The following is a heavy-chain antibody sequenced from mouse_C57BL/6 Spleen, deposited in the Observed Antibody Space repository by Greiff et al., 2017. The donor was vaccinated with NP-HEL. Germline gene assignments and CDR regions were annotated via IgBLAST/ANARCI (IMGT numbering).Heavy chain of an antibody. CDR2: ISYDGSN. Sequence: EVQLQESGPGLVKPSQSLSLTCSVTGYSITSGYYWNWIRQFPGNKLEWMGYISYDGSNNYNPSLKNRISITRDTSKNQFFLKLNSVTTEDTATYYCARGGDYSNWAMDYWGQGTSVTVSS. J-gene: IGHJ4*01. CDR1: GYSITSGYY. V-gene: IGHV3-6*01. CDR3: ARGGDYSNWAMDY. D-gene: IGHD2-5*01.